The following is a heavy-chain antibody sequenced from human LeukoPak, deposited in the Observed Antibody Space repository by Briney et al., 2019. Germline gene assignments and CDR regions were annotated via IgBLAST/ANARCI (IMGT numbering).Heavy chain of an antibody. V-gene: IGHV4-59*08. J-gene: IGHJ5*02. CDR2: IYYSGST. CDR1: GGSISSYS. D-gene: IGHD6-25*01. CDR3: ARAAATLFNWFDP. Sequence: PSETLSLTCTVSGGSISSYSWSWIRQPPGKGLEWIGYIYYSGSTKYNPSLKSRVAMSVDTSKNQFSLKLSSVTAADTAVYYCARAAATLFNWFDPWGQGTLVTVSS.